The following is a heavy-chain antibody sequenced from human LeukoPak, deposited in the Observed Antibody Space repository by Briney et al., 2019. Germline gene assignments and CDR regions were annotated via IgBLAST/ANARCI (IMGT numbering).Heavy chain of an antibody. Sequence: GGSLRLSCAASGFTFSSYAMHWVRQAPGKGLEWVAVISYDGSNKYYADSLKGRFTISRDNAKNSLYLQMNSLTAEDTAVYYCARVLPAPVDYYYMDVWGKGTTVTVSS. CDR1: GFTFSSYA. CDR2: ISYDGSNK. CDR3: ARVLPAPVDYYYMDV. D-gene: IGHD2-2*01. J-gene: IGHJ6*03. V-gene: IGHV3-30*04.